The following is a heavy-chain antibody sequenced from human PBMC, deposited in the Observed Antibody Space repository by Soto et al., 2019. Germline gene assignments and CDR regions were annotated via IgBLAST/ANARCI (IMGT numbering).Heavy chain of an antibody. D-gene: IGHD2-8*01. CDR2: IKCKTDGGTT. CDR3: TTIHCTNGVCYRTFEY. J-gene: IGHJ4*02. CDR1: GFTFSNAW. V-gene: IGHV3-15*01. Sequence: GGSLRLSWAASGFTFSNAWMSWVRQAPGNGLEWVGRIKCKTDGGTTDYAALVKGRFTISRDDSKNTVYLQYYSLKTEETAAYSCTTIHCTNGVCYRTFEYWGQGTLGTLSS.